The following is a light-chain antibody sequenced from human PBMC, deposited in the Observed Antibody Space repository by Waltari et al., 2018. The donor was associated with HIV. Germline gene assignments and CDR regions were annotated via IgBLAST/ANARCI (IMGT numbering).Light chain of an antibody. J-gene: IGLJ2*01. CDR2: DVH. Sequence: QSALTQPASVSGSPGQSITISCTGINVDVGAFQFVSWYQHHPGKAPKLIIYDVHNRPSGVSDRFSGSKSGNSASLTISGRQTADEADYYCTSYTSGSVLFGGGTNLTVL. CDR1: NVDVGAFQF. V-gene: IGLV2-14*03. CDR3: TSYTSGSVL.